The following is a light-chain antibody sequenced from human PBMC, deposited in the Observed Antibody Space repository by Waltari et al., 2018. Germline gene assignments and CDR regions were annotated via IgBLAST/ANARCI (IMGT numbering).Light chain of an antibody. CDR2: GAS. J-gene: IGKJ2*01. CDR3: QQLNDYPLT. Sequence: DIQLTQSPSFLSASVGDRVTITCRASQGISSYLTWYQQKPGKVPKLLIYGASTLQSGVPSRFSGSGSGTESTLTISSLQPEDFATYYCQQLNDYPLTFGQGTKLQIK. CDR1: QGISSY. V-gene: IGKV1-9*01.